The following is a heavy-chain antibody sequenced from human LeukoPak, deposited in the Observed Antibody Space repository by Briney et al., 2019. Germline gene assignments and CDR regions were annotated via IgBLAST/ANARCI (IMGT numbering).Heavy chain of an antibody. CDR1: GRTFSSYA. CDR2: IIPILGIA. CDR3: ARDLIKYYYDSSGYYGSSLPFDI. D-gene: IGHD3-22*01. V-gene: IGHV1-69*04. Sequence: SVKVSCKASGRTFSSYAISWVRQAPGQGLEWMGRIIPILGIANYAQKFQGRVTITADKSTSTAYMELSSLRSEDTAVYYCARDLIKYYYDSSGYYGSSLPFDIWGQGTMVTVSS. J-gene: IGHJ3*02.